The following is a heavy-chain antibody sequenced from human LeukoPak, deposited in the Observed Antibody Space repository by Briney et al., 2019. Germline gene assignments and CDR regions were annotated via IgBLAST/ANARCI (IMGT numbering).Heavy chain of an antibody. J-gene: IGHJ2*01. D-gene: IGHD1/OR15-1a*01. CDR3: VRNQWVEQYWYFDL. CDR1: GFTFRNYA. Sequence: PGGSLRLSCAASGFTFRNYAVSWVRQAPGKGLEWVSGINGADTTTLYADSVKGLFTISRDNSKNALSLQMNSLRAEDTAVYYCVRNQWVEQYWYFDLWGRGTLVTVSS. CDR2: INGADTTT. V-gene: IGHV3-23*01.